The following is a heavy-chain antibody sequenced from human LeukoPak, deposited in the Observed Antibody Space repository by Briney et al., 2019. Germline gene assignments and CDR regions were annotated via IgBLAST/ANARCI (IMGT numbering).Heavy chain of an antibody. CDR2: IYHSGRT. CDR3: VRDIELST. CDR1: GFTVSSSY. J-gene: IGHJ3*01. D-gene: IGHD1-7*01. Sequence: PGGSLRLSCAPSGFTVSSSYMIGVRQAPGEVLEWVLLIYHSGRTYYSDSAKRRFTTSRDNYKATVDLQMNRRRAEHTATFYWVRDIELSTWGPGTQVTVSS. V-gene: IGHV3-66*01.